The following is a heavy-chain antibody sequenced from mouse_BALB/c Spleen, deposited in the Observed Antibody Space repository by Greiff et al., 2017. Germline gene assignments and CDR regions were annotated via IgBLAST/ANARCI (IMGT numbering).Heavy chain of an antibody. CDR2: ILPGSGST. CDR1: GYTFSRYW. Sequence: LQESGAELMKPGASVKISCKATGYTFSRYWIEWVKQRPGHGLEWIGEILPGSGSTNYNEKFKGKATFTADTSSNTAYMQLSSLTSEDSAVYYCARFFITTVVATDYWGQGTTLTVSS. CDR3: ARFFITTVVATDY. J-gene: IGHJ2*01. D-gene: IGHD1-1*01. V-gene: IGHV1-9*01.